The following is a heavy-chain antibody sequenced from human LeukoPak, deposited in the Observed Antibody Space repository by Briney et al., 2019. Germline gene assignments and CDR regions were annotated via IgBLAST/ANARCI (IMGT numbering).Heavy chain of an antibody. D-gene: IGHD2-21*01. Sequence: RESLSLSSALSGFSAPNLYISWVRQAPGKGLEWVSVIYTGGDTYYADSVRGRFTISRDNSKNTVNLQMNSLRAEDTALYYCAGGQVGTCGRFDDWGQGTLVTVSS. CDR3: AGGQVGTCGRFDD. CDR2: IYTGGDT. V-gene: IGHV3-53*01. J-gene: IGHJ4*02. CDR1: GFSAPNLY.